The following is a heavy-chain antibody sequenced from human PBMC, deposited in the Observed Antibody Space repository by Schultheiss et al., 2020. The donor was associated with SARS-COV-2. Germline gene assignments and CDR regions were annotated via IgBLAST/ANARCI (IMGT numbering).Heavy chain of an antibody. J-gene: IGHJ3*02. V-gene: IGHV4-61*08. Sequence: SETLSLTCSVSGGSISSGGYYWGWIRQHPGKGLEWIGYISYSGSTNYNPSLKSRVTVPVDTSKKQFSLKLSAVTAADTAVYYCARVPSSGWLDAFDIWGQGTMVTVSS. CDR1: GGSISSGGYY. CDR2: ISYSGST. D-gene: IGHD6-19*01. CDR3: ARVPSSGWLDAFDI.